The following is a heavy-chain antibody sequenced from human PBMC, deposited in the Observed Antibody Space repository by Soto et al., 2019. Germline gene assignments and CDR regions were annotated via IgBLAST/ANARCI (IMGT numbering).Heavy chain of an antibody. CDR2: INPNSGDT. Sequence: ASEKVSCKASGYSFTGYYIHWVRQAPGQGLEWMGWINPNSGDTHYTQKFQGWVTMTRDTSISTAYMQLSRLRSDDTAVYYCARDYHGSRFNYDFWSGYGYWGQGTLVTVSS. J-gene: IGHJ4*02. D-gene: IGHD3-3*01. CDR3: ARDYHGSRFNYDFWSGYGY. V-gene: IGHV1-2*04. CDR1: GYSFTGYY.